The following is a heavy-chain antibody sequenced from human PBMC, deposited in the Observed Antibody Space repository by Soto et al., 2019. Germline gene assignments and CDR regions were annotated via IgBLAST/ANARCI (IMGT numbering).Heavy chain of an antibody. D-gene: IGHD1-20*01. Sequence: QVQLVQSGAEVKKPGSSMKVSCKASGGTFSSYAISWVRQAPGQGLEWMGGIIPIFGTADYAQKFHGRVTINADESTSTAYMELSSLRSEDTAVYYCARGITGTVTYYYGLDVWGQGTTVTVSS. J-gene: IGHJ6*02. V-gene: IGHV1-69*12. CDR2: IIPIFGTA. CDR3: ARGITGTVTYYYGLDV. CDR1: GGTFSSYA.